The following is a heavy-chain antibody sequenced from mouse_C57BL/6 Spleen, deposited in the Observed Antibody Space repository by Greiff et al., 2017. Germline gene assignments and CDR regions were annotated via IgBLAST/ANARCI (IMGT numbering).Heavy chain of an antibody. CDR3: AGAIYYGNSAWFAY. D-gene: IGHD2-1*01. CDR1: GFNIKNTY. J-gene: IGHJ3*01. CDR2: IDPANGNT. V-gene: IGHV14-3*01. Sequence: VQLKESVAELVRPGASVKLSCTASGFNIKNTYMHWVKQRPEQGLEWIGRIDPANGNTKYAPKFQGKATITADTSSNTAYLQLSSLTSEDTAIYYCAGAIYYGNSAWFAYWGQGTLVTVSA.